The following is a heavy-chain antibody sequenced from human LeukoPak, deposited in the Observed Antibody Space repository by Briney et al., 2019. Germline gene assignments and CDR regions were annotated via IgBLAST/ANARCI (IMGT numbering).Heavy chain of an antibody. CDR3: ARGLYCGGDCYPDGFDI. V-gene: IGHV4-59*01. D-gene: IGHD2-21*02. J-gene: IGHJ3*02. CDR1: GGSITTYF. CDR2: INYSGST. Sequence: PSETLSLTCTVSGGSITTYFWSWIRQAPGKGLEWIGFINYSGSTNSNPALKSRLTMSIDTSRNHFSLKLSSVTAADTAVYYCARGLYCGGDCYPDGFDIWGQGTMVTVSS.